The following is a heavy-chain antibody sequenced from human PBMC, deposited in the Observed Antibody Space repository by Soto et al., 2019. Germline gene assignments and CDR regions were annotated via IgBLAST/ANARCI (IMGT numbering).Heavy chain of an antibody. V-gene: IGHV2-5*02. CDR2: IYWDDDK. CDR3: AHSLYDYVWGTNWFDP. D-gene: IGHD3-16*01. CDR1: GFSLSTSGVG. Sequence: QITLKESGPTLVKPTQTLTLTCTFSGFSLSTSGVGVGWIRQPPGKALEWLALIYWDDDKRYSPSLKSRLTITKDTSENQVVLTMTNMDPVDTATYYCAHSLYDYVWGTNWFDPWGQGTLGTVSS. J-gene: IGHJ5*02.